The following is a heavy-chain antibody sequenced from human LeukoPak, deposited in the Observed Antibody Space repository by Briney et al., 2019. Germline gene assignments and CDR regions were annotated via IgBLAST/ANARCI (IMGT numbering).Heavy chain of an antibody. CDR3: ARGSVQLHGMDV. J-gene: IGHJ6*02. CDR2: ISSSSSYI. CDR1: GFTFSSYS. V-gene: IGHV3-21*01. Sequence: GSLRLSCAASGFTFSSYSMNWVRQAPGKGLEWVSSISSSSSYIYYADSVKGRFTISRDNAKNSLYLQMNSLRAEDTAVYYCARGSVQLHGMDVWGQGTTVTASS. D-gene: IGHD5-18*01.